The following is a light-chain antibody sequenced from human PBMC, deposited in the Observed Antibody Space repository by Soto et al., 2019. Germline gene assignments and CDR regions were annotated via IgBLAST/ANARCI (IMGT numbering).Light chain of an antibody. CDR3: RSYTSRSTVV. Sequence: QSALTQPASVSGSPGQSITISCTGTSSDVGGYNYVSWYQQHPGKAPKLMIYEVSNRPSGVFNRFSGSKSGNTASLTISGLQAEDEADYYCRSYTSRSTVVFGGGTQLTVL. V-gene: IGLV2-14*01. CDR1: SSDVGGYNY. CDR2: EVS. J-gene: IGLJ2*01.